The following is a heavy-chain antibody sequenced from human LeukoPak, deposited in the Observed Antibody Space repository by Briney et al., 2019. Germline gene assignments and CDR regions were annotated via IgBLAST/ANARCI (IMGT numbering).Heavy chain of an antibody. V-gene: IGHV4-59*01. CDR2: IYYSGST. J-gene: IGHJ6*03. Sequence: PSETLSLTCTVSGGSISSYYWSWIRQPPGKGLEWIGYIYYSGSTNYNPSLKSRVTISVDTSKNQFSLKLSSVTAADTAVYYCARGPTGYYYYYMDVWGKGTTVTVSS. CDR1: GGSISSYY. CDR3: ARGPTGYYYYYMDV. D-gene: IGHD4-17*01.